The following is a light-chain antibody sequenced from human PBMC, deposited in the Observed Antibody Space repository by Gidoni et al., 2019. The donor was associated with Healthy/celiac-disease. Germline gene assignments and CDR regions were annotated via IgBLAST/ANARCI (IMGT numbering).Light chain of an antibody. Sequence: EIVLTQSPATLSLSPGERATLSCRASQSVSSYLAWYQQKPGQAPRLLIYDASNRATGIPARFNGSGSGTDFTLTISSLEPEDFAVYYCQQRSNWPTWTFGQGTKVEIK. V-gene: IGKV3-11*01. J-gene: IGKJ1*01. CDR1: QSVSSY. CDR2: DAS. CDR3: QQRSNWPTWT.